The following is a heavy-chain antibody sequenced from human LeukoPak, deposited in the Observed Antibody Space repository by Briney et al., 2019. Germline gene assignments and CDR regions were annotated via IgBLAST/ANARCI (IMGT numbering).Heavy chain of an antibody. J-gene: IGHJ4*02. D-gene: IGHD3-22*01. V-gene: IGHV1-24*01. CDR2: FVPEDGET. CDR3: ATSHYYDSSGYYSIDY. CDR1: GYTLTELS. Sequence: ASVKVSCKVSGYTLTELSMHWVRQAPGKGLEWMGGFVPEDGETIYAQKFQGRVTMTEDTSTDTAYMELSSLRSEDTAVYYCATSHYYDSSGYYSIDYWGQGTLVTVSS.